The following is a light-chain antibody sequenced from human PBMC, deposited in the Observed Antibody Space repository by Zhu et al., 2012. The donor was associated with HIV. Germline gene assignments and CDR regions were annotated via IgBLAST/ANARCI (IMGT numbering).Light chain of an antibody. V-gene: IGKV3D-20*02. J-gene: IGKJ4*01. CDR2: ETA. CDR3: QQRSDRPLT. CDR1: QSVSTTY. Sequence: EIVLTQSPGTLSLSPGERATLSCRSSQSVSTTYLAWYQQKHGQPPRLLMYETATRAASTPDRFSGSGFGTDFTLTISSLEPEDFALYYCQQRSDRPLTFGGGTKVEIK.